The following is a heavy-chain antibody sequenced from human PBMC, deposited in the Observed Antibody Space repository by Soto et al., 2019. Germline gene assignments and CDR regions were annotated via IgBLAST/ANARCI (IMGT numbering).Heavy chain of an antibody. Sequence: EVQLLESGGGLVQPGGSLRLSCAASGFTFSSYAMSWVRQAPGKGLEWVSAISGSGGGTYYADSVKGRFTISRDNSKNTLYLKMNSLRAEDTAVYYCAKCGGSWKRGNWFDPWGQGTLVTVSS. V-gene: IGHV3-23*01. CDR1: GFTFSSYA. CDR3: AKCGGSWKRGNWFDP. CDR2: ISGSGGGT. D-gene: IGHD1-26*01. J-gene: IGHJ5*02.